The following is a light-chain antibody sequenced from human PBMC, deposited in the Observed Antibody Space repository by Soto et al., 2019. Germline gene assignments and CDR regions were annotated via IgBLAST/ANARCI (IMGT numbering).Light chain of an antibody. V-gene: IGLV1-51*01. CDR2: DNS. Sequence: QSLLTQPPSVSAAPGQTVTISCSGSRSNIGNNYVSWYQQFPGTAPKLLIYDNSKRPSGIPDRFSGSKSGTSATLGITGLQTGDEADYYCGTWDTALSTWVFGGGTKLTVL. CDR1: RSNIGNNY. J-gene: IGLJ3*02. CDR3: GTWDTALSTWV.